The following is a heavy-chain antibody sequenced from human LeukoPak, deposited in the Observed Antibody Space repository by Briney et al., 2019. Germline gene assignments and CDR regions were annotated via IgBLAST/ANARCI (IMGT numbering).Heavy chain of an antibody. CDR3: ARVAAGIGFFQH. D-gene: IGHD6-13*01. J-gene: IGHJ1*01. Sequence: SETLSLTCIVSGYSISSGYYWGWIRQPPGKGLEWIGNIHHSGSTYYNPSLKSRVTISVDTSKNQLSLKLSSVTAADTAVYYCARVAAGIGFFQHWGQGTLVAVSS. V-gene: IGHV4-38-2*02. CDR1: GYSISSGYY. CDR2: IHHSGST.